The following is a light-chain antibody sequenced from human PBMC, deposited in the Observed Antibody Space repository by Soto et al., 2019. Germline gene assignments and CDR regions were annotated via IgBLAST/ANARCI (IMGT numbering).Light chain of an antibody. Sequence: EIFLTQSPGTLSLSPGEIATLSCGASQSVRTNYLAWYQQKPGQAPRLLIYGASSRATGIPDRFSGSGSGTDFTLTISRLEPEDFVVYYCQQYGTSPTFGQGTKVDIK. CDR1: QSVRTNY. CDR3: QQYGTSPT. V-gene: IGKV3-20*01. CDR2: GAS. J-gene: IGKJ1*01.